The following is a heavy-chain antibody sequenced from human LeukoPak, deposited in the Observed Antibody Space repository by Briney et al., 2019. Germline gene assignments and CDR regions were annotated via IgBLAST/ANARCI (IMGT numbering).Heavy chain of an antibody. CDR3: ARARIAVAGRADAFDI. D-gene: IGHD6-19*01. CDR2: IYYSGST. CDR1: GGSISSYY. J-gene: IGHJ3*02. Sequence: PSETLSLTCTVSGGSISSYYWSWIRQPPGKGLEWIEYIYYSGSTNYNPSLKSRVTISVDTSKNQFSLKLSSVTAADTAVYYCARARIAVAGRADAFDIWGQGTMVTVSS. V-gene: IGHV4-59*01.